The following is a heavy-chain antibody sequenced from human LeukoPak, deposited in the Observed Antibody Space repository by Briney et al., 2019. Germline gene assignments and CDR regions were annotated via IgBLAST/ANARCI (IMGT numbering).Heavy chain of an antibody. CDR1: GYTFTSYG. CDR2: ISAYNGNT. Sequence: ASVKVSCKASGYTFTSYGISWVRQAPGQGLEWMGWISAYNGNTHDAQKLQGRVTMTTDTSTSTAYMELRSLRSDDTAVYYCARDSRAYITMVRNWFDPWGQGTLVTVSS. CDR3: ARDSRAYITMVRNWFDP. V-gene: IGHV1-18*04. D-gene: IGHD3-10*01. J-gene: IGHJ5*02.